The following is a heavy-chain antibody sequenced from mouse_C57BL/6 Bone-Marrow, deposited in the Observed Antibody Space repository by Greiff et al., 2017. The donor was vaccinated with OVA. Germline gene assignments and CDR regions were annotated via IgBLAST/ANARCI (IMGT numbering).Heavy chain of an antibody. V-gene: IGHV1-81*01. CDR2: IYPRSGNI. CDR1: GYTFTSYG. J-gene: IGHJ2*01. CDR3: ARRRPSPYFDY. Sequence: VQLQQSGAELARPGASVKLSCKASGYTFTSYGISWVKQRNGKGLEGIGEIYPRSGNIYYNEKFKGKTTLTADKSSSTAYMELRSLTSEDSAVYFFARRRPSPYFDYWGQGTTLTVSS.